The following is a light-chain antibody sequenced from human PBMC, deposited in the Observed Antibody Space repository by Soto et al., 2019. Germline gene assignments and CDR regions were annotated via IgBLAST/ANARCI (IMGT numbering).Light chain of an antibody. CDR1: SSDVGGYNY. CDR2: DVT. CDR3: KSYAGSNTYV. J-gene: IGLJ1*01. V-gene: IGLV2-11*01. Sequence: QSALTQPRSVSGSPGQSVTISCTGTSSDVGGYNYVSWYQQHPGKAPKLMIYDVTTRPSGVPDRFSGSKSGNTASLTISGLQAEDEADYFCKSYAGSNTYVFGSGTKLTVL.